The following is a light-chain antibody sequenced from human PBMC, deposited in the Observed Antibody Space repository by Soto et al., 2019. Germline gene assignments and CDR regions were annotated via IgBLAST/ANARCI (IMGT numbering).Light chain of an antibody. Sequence: SYELTQPPSVSVSPGQTARITCSGDALPKQYAYWYQQKPGQAPVLVNYKDSERPSGIPERFSGSSSGTTVTLTISGVQAEDEADYYCQSADSSGTYVVFGGGTKVTVL. J-gene: IGLJ2*01. CDR3: QSADSSGTYVV. CDR1: ALPKQY. CDR2: KDS. V-gene: IGLV3-25*03.